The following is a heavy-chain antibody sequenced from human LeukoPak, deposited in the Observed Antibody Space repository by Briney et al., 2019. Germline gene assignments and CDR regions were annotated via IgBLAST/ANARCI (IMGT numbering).Heavy chain of an antibody. CDR1: GFTFSSYG. D-gene: IGHD5-24*01. J-gene: IGHJ4*02. CDR2: IWYDGSNK. Sequence: PGGSLRLSCAASGFTFSSYGMHWVRQAPGKRLEWVAVIWYDGSNKYYADSVKGRFTISRDNSKNTLYLQMNSLRAEDTAVYYCARGTVDGYNYLDYWGQGTLVTVSS. CDR3: ARGTVDGYNYLDY. V-gene: IGHV3-33*01.